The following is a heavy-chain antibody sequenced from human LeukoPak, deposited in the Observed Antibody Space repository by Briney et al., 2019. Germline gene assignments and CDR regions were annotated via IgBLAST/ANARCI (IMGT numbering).Heavy chain of an antibody. Sequence: SVKVSCKASGGTFSSYAISWVRQAPGQGLEWMGRIIPILGIANYAQKFQGRVTLTADKSPSTAYMEMSSLRSEDTAVYYRAGDFERSPVNSSGWYDYWGQGTLVTVSS. V-gene: IGHV1-69*04. J-gene: IGHJ4*02. CDR2: IIPILGIA. CDR3: AGDFERSPVNSSGWYDY. D-gene: IGHD6-19*01. CDR1: GGTFSSYA.